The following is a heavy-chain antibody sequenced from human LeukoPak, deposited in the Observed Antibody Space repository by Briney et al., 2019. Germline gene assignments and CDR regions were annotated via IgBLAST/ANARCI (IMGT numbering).Heavy chain of an antibody. CDR2: IYYSGST. CDR3: ARHQGGREKNIAARRIFDY. CDR1: GGSISSYY. Sequence: SETLSLTCTVSGGSISSYYWSWIRQPPGKGLEWIGYIYYSGSTNYNPSLKSRVTISVDTSKNQFSLKLSSVTAADTAVYYCARHQGGREKNIAARRIFDYWGQGTLVTVS. D-gene: IGHD6-6*01. J-gene: IGHJ4*02. V-gene: IGHV4-59*08.